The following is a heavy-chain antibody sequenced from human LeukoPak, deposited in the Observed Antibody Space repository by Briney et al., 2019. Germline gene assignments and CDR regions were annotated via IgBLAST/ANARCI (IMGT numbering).Heavy chain of an antibody. D-gene: IGHD3-22*01. CDR2: IGGSDGKT. CDR3: VRDANYFDSGSYMVPFDS. Sequence: GGSLRLSCAASGFTFSRCAMGWVRQIPGKGLEWVAGIGGSDGKTYYADPVKGRFNISRDNSKNSLYLQLNSLRSDDTAIYYCVRDANYFDSGSYMVPFDSWGQGTLVTVSS. J-gene: IGHJ4*02. CDR1: GFTFSRCA. V-gene: IGHV3-23*01.